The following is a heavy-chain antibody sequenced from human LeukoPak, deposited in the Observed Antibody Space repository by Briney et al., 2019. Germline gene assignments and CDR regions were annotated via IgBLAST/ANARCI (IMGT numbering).Heavy chain of an antibody. J-gene: IGHJ4*02. V-gene: IGHV4-39*07. CDR3: ARLRWDQLLNFDY. CDR1: GGSISSSSYY. Sequence: SETLSLTCTVSGGSISSSSYYWGWIRQPPGKGLEWIGSIYYSGSTYYNPSLKSRVTISVDTSKNQFSLKLSSVTAAVTAVYYCARLRWDQLLNFDYWGQGTLVTVSS. D-gene: IGHD2-2*01. CDR2: IYYSGST.